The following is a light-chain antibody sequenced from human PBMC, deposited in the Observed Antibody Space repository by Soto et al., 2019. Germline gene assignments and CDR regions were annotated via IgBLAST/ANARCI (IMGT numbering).Light chain of an antibody. CDR2: WAS. Sequence: DIVMTQSPDSLAVSLGKRATINCKSSQSVLYSSNNKNYLAWYQQKPGQPPKLLIYWASTRESGVPDRFSGSGSGTDFTLTISSLQAEDVAVYYCQQYYSIPMYTLGQGTKLEIK. J-gene: IGKJ2*01. CDR1: QSVLYSSNNKNY. CDR3: QQYYSIPMYT. V-gene: IGKV4-1*01.